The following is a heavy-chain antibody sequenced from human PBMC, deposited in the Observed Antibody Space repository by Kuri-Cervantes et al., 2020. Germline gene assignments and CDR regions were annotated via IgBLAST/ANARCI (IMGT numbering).Heavy chain of an antibody. D-gene: IGHD4-17*01. CDR2: FNPDSGGT. V-gene: IGHV1-2*02. CDR3: ARALGGDYPYYYYYGMDV. Sequence: ASVKVSCKVSGYTFTGYYMHWVRQAPGQGLEWMGWFNPDSGGTNCAQKFQGRVTMTRDTSISTAYMELSRLRSDDTAVYYCARALGGDYPYYYYYGMDVWGQGTTVTVS. J-gene: IGHJ6*02. CDR1: GYTFTGYY.